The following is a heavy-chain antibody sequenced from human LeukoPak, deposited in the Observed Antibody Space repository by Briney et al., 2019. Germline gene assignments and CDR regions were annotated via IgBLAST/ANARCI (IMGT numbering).Heavy chain of an antibody. Sequence: PSETLSLTCTVSGASISSYYWSWIRQPPGKGLEWIGYIYYSGSTNYNPSLKSRVTISVDTSKNQFSLKLSSVTAADTAVYYCARLSYYYGSGSYSLIDYWGQGTLVTVSS. D-gene: IGHD3-10*01. CDR3: ARLSYYYGSGSYSLIDY. CDR1: GASISSYY. V-gene: IGHV4-59*08. J-gene: IGHJ4*02. CDR2: IYYSGST.